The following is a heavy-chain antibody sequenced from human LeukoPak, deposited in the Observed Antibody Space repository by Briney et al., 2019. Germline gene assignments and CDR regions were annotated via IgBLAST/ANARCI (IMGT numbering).Heavy chain of an antibody. D-gene: IGHD2-15*01. Sequence: SETLSLTVTVSGASLGRSFNDSGWIRQPPGKGLEWIGSIDSRGNVHYNPSLKSRVTISLDTSKNHFSLKVNSVTAADTAVYYCERPSHDGNCSIWCQGMVVTVSS. CDR1: GASLGRSFND. V-gene: IGHV4-39*01. CDR2: IDSRGNV. CDR3: ERPSHDGNCSI. J-gene: IGHJ4*02.